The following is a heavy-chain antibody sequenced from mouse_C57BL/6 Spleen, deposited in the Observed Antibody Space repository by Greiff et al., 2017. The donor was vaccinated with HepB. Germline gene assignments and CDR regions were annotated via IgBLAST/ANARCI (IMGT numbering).Heavy chain of an antibody. J-gene: IGHJ3*01. V-gene: IGHV14-2*01. D-gene: IGHD1-1*01. CDR1: GFNIKDYY. Sequence: EVQLQQSGAELVKPGASVKLSCTASGFNIKDYYMHWVKQRTEQGLEWIGRIDPEYGETKYAPKFQGKATITADTSSNTAYLQLSSLTSEDTAVYYCARSDDGSSLFAYWGQGTLVTVSA. CDR3: ARSDDGSSLFAY. CDR2: IDPEYGET.